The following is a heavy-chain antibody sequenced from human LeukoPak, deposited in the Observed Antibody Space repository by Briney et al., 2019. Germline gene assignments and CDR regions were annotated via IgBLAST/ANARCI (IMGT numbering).Heavy chain of an antibody. V-gene: IGHV3-30*04. CDR3: AGIWVVPAAIPHSKYGMDV. CDR1: GFTFSSYA. Sequence: GGSLRLSCAASGFTFSSYAMHWVRQAPGKGLEWVAVISYDGSNKYYADSVKGRFTISRDNSKNTLYLQMNSLRAEDTAVYYCAGIWVVPAAIPHSKYGMDVWGKGTTVTVSS. CDR2: ISYDGSNK. D-gene: IGHD2-2*01. J-gene: IGHJ6*04.